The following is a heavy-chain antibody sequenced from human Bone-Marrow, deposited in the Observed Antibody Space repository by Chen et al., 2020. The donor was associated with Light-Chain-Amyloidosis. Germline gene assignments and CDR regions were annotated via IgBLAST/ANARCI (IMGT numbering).Heavy chain of an antibody. CDR3: ATDVDVGDYYETGFNY. Sequence: QVQLVQSGAEVKRPGASVKVSCKVSGDSRPDLAIHWVRQAPGKGLEWVGGFDPEDEEMMYGQKFQGRVRMIEDTSTETAYMELTSLTSEDTAIYYCATDVDVGDYYETGFNYWGQGTLVTVSS. CDR2: FDPEDEEM. J-gene: IGHJ4*02. CDR1: GDSRPDLA. V-gene: IGHV1-24*01. D-gene: IGHD3-22*01.